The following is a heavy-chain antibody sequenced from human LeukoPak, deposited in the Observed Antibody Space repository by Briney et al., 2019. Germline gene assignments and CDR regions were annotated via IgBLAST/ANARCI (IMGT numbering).Heavy chain of an antibody. CDR2: IYYSGST. V-gene: IGHV4-59*01. Sequence: PSETLSLTCTASGGSISSYYWSRIRQPPGKGLEWIGYIYYSGSTNYNPSLKSRVTISVDTSKNQFSLKLSSVTAADTAVYYCAGSYYYDPFDIWGQGTMVTVSS. J-gene: IGHJ3*02. CDR1: GGSISSYY. CDR3: AGSYYYDPFDI. D-gene: IGHD3-22*01.